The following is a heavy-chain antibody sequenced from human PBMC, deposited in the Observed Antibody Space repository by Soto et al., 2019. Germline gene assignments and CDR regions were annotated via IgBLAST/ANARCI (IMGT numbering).Heavy chain of an antibody. CDR1: GFTFSSYA. J-gene: IGHJ2*01. Sequence: GGSLRLSCAASGFTFSSYAMSWVRQAPGKGLEWVSAISGSGGSTYYADSVKGRFTITRDNSKNTLYLQMNSLRAEDTAVYYCAKDRPSITFYWYFDLWGRGTLVTVSS. CDR2: ISGSGGST. CDR3: AKDRPSITFYWYFDL. V-gene: IGHV3-23*01.